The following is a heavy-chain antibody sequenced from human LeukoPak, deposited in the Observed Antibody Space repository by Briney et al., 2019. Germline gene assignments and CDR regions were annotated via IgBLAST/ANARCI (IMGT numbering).Heavy chain of an antibody. D-gene: IGHD3-16*01. J-gene: IGHJ4*02. CDR3: ARESPSELGGSNDFDS. V-gene: IGHV4-38-2*02. Sequence: PSENLSLTCSGSGFSSSRGYYWGWIRQPPGKGLEWIGSISHRGRAYYNPSLKGRVTISLATSKNQFSLKLSSVTAADRTVYYCARESPSELGGSNDFDSWGQGTLVTVSS. CDR1: GFSSSRGYY. CDR2: ISHRGRA.